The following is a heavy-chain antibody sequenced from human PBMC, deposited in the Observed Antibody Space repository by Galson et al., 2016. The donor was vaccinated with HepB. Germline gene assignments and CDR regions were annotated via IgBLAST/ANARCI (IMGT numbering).Heavy chain of an antibody. V-gene: IGHV3-23*01. CDR2: MSGGGEGT. CDR1: GFTFSTYI. D-gene: IGHD4-11*01. Sequence: SLRLSCAGSGFTFSTYIMSWVRQTPGKGLEWVAGMSGGGEGTYYGDSVKGRLTISRDNYKNPVYLQMNSLRAEDTAIYYCTKCMSTVTTECLNFDYWGQGTLVTVSS. CDR3: TKCMSTVTTECLNFDY. J-gene: IGHJ4*02.